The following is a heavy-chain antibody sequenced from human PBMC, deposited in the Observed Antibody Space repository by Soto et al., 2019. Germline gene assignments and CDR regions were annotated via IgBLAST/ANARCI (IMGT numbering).Heavy chain of an antibody. CDR2: IYYSGST. CDR3: ARGVVVAAPNWFDP. D-gene: IGHD2-15*01. Sequence: QVQLQESGPGLVKPSQTLSLTCTVSGGSISSGGYYWSWIRQHPGKGLEWIGYIYYSGSTYYNPSLKSRVTISVDTSKNQCSLKLSSVTAADTAVYYCARGVVVAAPNWFDPWGQGTLVTVSS. CDR1: GGSISSGGYY. J-gene: IGHJ5*02. V-gene: IGHV4-31*03.